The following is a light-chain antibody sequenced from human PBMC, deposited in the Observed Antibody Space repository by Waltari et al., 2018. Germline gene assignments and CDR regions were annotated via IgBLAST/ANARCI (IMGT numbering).Light chain of an antibody. CDR1: SLRNYY. CDR3: NSRDISGNHYVV. J-gene: IGLJ2*01. V-gene: IGLV3-19*01. CDR2: GKN. Sequence: SSELTQDPAVSVALGQTVRITCQGDSLRNYYASWYQQKPGQAPILVIYGKNNRPSGIPDRFAGSSSGNTASLTITGAQAEDEADYYCNSRDISGNHYVVFGGGTKLTVL.